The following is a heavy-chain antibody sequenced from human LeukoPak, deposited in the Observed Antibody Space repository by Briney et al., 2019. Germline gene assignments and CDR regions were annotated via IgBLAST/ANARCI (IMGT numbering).Heavy chain of an antibody. D-gene: IGHD3-22*01. J-gene: IGHJ4*02. CDR2: INPNSGGT. V-gene: IGHV1-2*02. CDR1: GGTFSSYA. CDR3: ARDIKGLTMIAEGY. Sequence: ASVKVSCKASGGTFSSYAISWVRQAPGQGLEWMGWINPNSGGTNYAQKFQGRVTMTRDTSISTAYMELSRLRSDDTAVYYCARDIKGLTMIAEGYWGQGTLVTVSS.